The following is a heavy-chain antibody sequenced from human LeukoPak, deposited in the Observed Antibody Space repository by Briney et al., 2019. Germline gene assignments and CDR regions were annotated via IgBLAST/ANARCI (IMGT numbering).Heavy chain of an antibody. CDR2: INPSGGGT. J-gene: IGHJ4*02. Sequence: ASVKVSCKASGYTFTSYYMHWVRQAPGQGLEWMGIINPSGGGTSYAQKFQGRVTMTRDTSTSTVYMELSSLRSEDTAVYYCARDQAHRRYFDYWGQGTLVTVSS. CDR1: GYTFTSYY. D-gene: IGHD3-16*02. V-gene: IGHV1-46*01. CDR3: ARDQAHRRYFDY.